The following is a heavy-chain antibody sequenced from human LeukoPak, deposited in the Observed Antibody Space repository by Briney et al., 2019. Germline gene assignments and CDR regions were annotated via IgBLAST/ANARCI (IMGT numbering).Heavy chain of an antibody. CDR3: ARDLDFWSGYHRYYYGMDV. V-gene: IGHV4-59*01. CDR2: IYYSGST. Sequence: PSETLSLTCTVSGGSLSSYYWSWIRQPPGKGLEWIGYIYYSGSTNYNPSLKSRVTISVDTSKNQFSLKLSSVTAADTAVYYCARDLDFWSGYHRYYYGMDVWGQGTTVTVSS. D-gene: IGHD3-3*01. CDR1: GGSLSSYY. J-gene: IGHJ6*02.